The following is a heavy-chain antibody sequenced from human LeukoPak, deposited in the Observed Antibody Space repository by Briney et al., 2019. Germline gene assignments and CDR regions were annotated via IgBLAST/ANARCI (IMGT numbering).Heavy chain of an antibody. J-gene: IGHJ4*02. CDR2: IYHSGST. CDR3: ARDFSSGYSLY. D-gene: IGHD3-22*01. CDR1: GGSISSGGYY. Sequence: PSETLSLTCTVSGGSISSGGYYWSWIRQPPGKGLEWIGYIYHSGSTYYNPSLKSRVTISVDRSKNQFSLKLSSVTAADTAVYYCARDFSSGYSLYWGQGTLVTVSS. V-gene: IGHV4-30-2*01.